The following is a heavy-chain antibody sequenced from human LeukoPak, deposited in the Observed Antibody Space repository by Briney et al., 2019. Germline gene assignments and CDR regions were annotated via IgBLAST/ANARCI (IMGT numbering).Heavy chain of an antibody. D-gene: IGHD2-21*02. J-gene: IGHJ4*02. Sequence: ASVKVSCKASGYTFTGYYMHWVRQAPGQGLEWMGWINPNSGGTNYAQKSQGRVTMTRDTSISTAYMELSRLTSDDTALYYCARTYTAVHYFDYWGQGTLVTVSS. V-gene: IGHV1-2*02. CDR3: ARTYTAVHYFDY. CDR2: INPNSGGT. CDR1: GYTFTGYY.